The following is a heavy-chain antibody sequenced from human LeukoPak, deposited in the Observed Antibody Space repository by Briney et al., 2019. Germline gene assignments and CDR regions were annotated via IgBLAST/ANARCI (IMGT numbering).Heavy chain of an antibody. J-gene: IGHJ6*03. CDR2: MNPNSGNT. CDR3: ASGSATLYYYYYMDV. V-gene: IGHV1-8*01. Sequence: ASVKVSCKASGYTFTSYDINWVRQATGQGLEWMGWMNPNSGNTGYAQKFQGRVTLTRNTSISTAYMELSSLRSEDTAVYYCASGSATLYYYYYMDVWGKGTTVTVSS. CDR1: GYTFTSYD.